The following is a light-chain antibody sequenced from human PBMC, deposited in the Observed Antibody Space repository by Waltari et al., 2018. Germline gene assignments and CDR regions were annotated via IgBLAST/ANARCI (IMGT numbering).Light chain of an antibody. V-gene: IGLV2-14*01. J-gene: IGLJ3*02. CDR3: SSYTSSSTLV. CDR2: EVS. Sequence: QSALTQPASVSGSPGQSITISCNGTTSPVGAYNSVPWYQQHPGKAPNLMIYEVSNRPSGVSNRFSGSKSGNTASLTISGLQAEDEADYYCSSYTSSSTLVFGGGTKLTVL. CDR1: TSPVGAYNS.